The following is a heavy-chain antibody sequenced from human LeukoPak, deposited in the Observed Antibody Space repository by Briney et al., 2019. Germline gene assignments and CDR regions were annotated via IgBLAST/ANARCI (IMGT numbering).Heavy chain of an antibody. CDR1: GGTFSSYA. D-gene: IGHD5-12*01. J-gene: IGHJ4*02. CDR3: ARSNDYDYHFNY. V-gene: IGHV1-69*05. Sequence: GASVKVSCKASGGTFSSYAISWVRQAPGQGLEWMGGIIPIFGTANYARKFQGRVTITTDESSTTAYMELSSLKWEDTALYYCARSNDYDYHFNYWGQGTLVTVSS. CDR2: IIPIFGTA.